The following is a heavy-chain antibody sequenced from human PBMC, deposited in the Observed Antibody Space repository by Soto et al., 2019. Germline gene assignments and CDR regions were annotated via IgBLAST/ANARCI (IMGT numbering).Heavy chain of an antibody. CDR3: ASWHEREHAYDV. Sequence: QPGGSLRLSCAAFGFTVSGKRYVAWVRQAPGKGLEWISALYDVDGTFYADSVKGRFTTSSDSSKTTVYLQMNGLRPDDTAVYYCASWHEREHAYDVWGRGTTVTVSS. CDR1: GFTVSGKRY. CDR2: LYDVDGT. V-gene: IGHV3-53*01. D-gene: IGHD1-1*01. J-gene: IGHJ3*01.